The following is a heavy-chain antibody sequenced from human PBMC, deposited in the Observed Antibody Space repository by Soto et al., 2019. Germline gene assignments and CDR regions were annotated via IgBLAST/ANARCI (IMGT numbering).Heavy chain of an antibody. CDR3: ARARPRVTIFGVAYYGMDV. D-gene: IGHD3-3*01. J-gene: IGHJ6*02. V-gene: IGHV1-18*04. CDR1: GYTFTSYG. CDR2: ISAYNGNT. Sequence: ASVKVSCKASGYTFTSYGISWVRQAPGQGLEWMGWISAYNGNTNYAQKLQGRVTMTTDTSTSTAYTELRSLTSDDTAVYYCARARPRVTIFGVAYYGMDVWGQGTTVTVSS.